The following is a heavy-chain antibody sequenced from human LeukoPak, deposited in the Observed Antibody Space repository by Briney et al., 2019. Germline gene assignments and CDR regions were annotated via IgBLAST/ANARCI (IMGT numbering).Heavy chain of an antibody. CDR2: IIPILGIA. J-gene: IGHJ4*02. Sequence: GASVKVSCKASGGTFSSYTISWVRQAPGQGLEWMGRIIPILGIANYAQKFQGRVTITADKSTSTAYMELSSLRAEDTAVYYGASDRGWMAAAGTFFDYWGQGTLVTVSS. D-gene: IGHD6-13*01. V-gene: IGHV1-69*02. CDR3: ASDRGWMAAAGTFFDY. CDR1: GGTFSSYT.